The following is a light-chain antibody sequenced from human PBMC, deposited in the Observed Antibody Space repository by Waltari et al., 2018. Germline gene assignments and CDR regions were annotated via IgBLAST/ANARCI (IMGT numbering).Light chain of an antibody. CDR3: XSRDXSGXHAV. Sequence: SSXLTQDPVXSVALGXXXGITCQGDSPRTYYASWYQQKPGQAPVLVIYGKSNRPSGLPXRFSGSSSXNTXSLTIXGAQAEDEADYXXXSRDXSGXHAVFGXXXXLTVL. V-gene: IGLV3-19*01. J-gene: IGLJ2*01. CDR2: GKS. CDR1: SPRTYY.